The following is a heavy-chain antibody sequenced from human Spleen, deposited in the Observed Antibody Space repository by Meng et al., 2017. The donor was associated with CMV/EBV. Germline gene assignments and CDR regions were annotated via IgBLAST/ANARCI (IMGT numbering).Heavy chain of an antibody. D-gene: IGHD5-18*01. Sequence: GGSLRLSCAASGFTFDDYTMHWVRQAPGKGLEWVSLISWDGGSTYYADSVKGRFTISRDNSKNSLYLQMNSLRAEDTALYYCAKDFTARTYYYYGMDVWGQGTTVTVSS. J-gene: IGHJ6*02. CDR2: ISWDGGST. CDR3: AKDFTARTYYYYGMDV. V-gene: IGHV3-43*01. CDR1: GFTFDDYT.